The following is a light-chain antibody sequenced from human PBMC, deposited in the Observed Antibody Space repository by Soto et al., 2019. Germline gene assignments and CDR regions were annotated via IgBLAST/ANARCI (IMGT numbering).Light chain of an antibody. V-gene: IGKV3-15*01. Sequence: EVVMTQSPATLSLSPGERATLSCRASQSVSSSLAWYQQKPGQAPRLLIYGASTRAAGIPDRFSGSGSETEITLTISSLQAEDLAIYYCQQNNNWWTFGQGTKVEIK. CDR3: QQNNNWWT. J-gene: IGKJ1*01. CDR1: QSVSSS. CDR2: GAS.